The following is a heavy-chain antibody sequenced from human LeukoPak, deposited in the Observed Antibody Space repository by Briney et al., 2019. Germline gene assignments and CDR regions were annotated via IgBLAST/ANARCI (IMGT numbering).Heavy chain of an antibody. Sequence: GGSLRLSCAPSGLTFSSYSMNCVRQAPGKGLDGVSSISSSSSYIYYADSVKGRFTISRDNAKNSLYLQMNSLRAEDRAVYYCARDRDYGDYSEFDPWGQGTLVTVSS. CDR1: GLTFSSYS. J-gene: IGHJ5*02. D-gene: IGHD4-17*01. CDR2: ISSSSSYI. V-gene: IGHV3-21*01. CDR3: ARDRDYGDYSEFDP.